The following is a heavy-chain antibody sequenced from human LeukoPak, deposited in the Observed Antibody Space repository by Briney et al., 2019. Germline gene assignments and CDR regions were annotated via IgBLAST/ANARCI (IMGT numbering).Heavy chain of an antibody. J-gene: IGHJ5*02. V-gene: IGHV1-2*02. CDR3: ARVPRTVVVPAAINWFDP. Sequence: GASVKVSCKASGYTFTGYYMHWVRQAPGQGLEWMGWINPNSGGTNYAQKFQGRVTMTRDTSISTAYMELSRLRSDDTAVYYCARVPRTVVVPAAINWFDPWGQGTLVTVFS. D-gene: IGHD2-2*02. CDR2: INPNSGGT. CDR1: GYTFTGYY.